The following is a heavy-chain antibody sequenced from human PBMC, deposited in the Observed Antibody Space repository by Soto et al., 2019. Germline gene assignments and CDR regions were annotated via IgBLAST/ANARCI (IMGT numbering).Heavy chain of an antibody. V-gene: IGHV4-39*01. D-gene: IGHD3-16*01. CDR2: IYFSGST. J-gene: IGHJ6*02. CDR1: GVYILSSSYF. CDR3: VSANVVIPAVWQYYAMDV. Sequence: SETLSPTRSVSGVYILSSSYFLGWGRQPPGKGLGWIGNIYFSGSTFYNASLKSRVTISVDKSKSQFSLSLSAVTAADTAVYYCVSANVVIPAVWQYYAMDVWGQGTAVTVSS.